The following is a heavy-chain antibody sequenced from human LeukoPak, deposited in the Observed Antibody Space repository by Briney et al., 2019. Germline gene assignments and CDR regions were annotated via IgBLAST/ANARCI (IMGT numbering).Heavy chain of an antibody. CDR1: GGSINAYY. Sequence: SETLSLTCTVSGGSINAYYWSWVRQSPGKGLEWIGYVHYGGSTNYNPSLKSRVTISVDASKSHFSLRLTSMTAADTAVYYCVNLLHDSSGHXXFDYWGQGXXVSVSX. D-gene: IGHD6-19*01. V-gene: IGHV4-59*01. CDR3: VNLLHDSSGHXXFDY. CDR2: VHYGGST. J-gene: IGHJ4*02.